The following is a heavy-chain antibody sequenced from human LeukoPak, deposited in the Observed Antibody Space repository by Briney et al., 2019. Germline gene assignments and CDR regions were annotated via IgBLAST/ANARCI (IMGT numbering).Heavy chain of an antibody. CDR1: GFTFSSYG. J-gene: IGHJ2*01. CDR3: ARGYYYDSSGYRYWYFDL. D-gene: IGHD3-22*01. CDR2: IWYDGSNK. Sequence: GGSLRLSCAASGFTFSSYGMHWVRQAPGKGLEWAAVIWYDGSNKYYADSVKGRFTISRDNSKNTLYLQMNSLRAEDTAVYYCARGYYYDSSGYRYWYFDLWGRGTLVTVSS. V-gene: IGHV3-33*01.